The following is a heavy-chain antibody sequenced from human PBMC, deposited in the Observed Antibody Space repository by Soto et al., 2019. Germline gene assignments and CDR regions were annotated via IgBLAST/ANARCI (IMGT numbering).Heavy chain of an antibody. Sequence: VKVSCKASGYTFTSYAIHWVRQAPGQGLEWMGWINPNSGGTNYAQKFQGRVTMTRDTSISTAYMELSRLISDDTAVYYRAKDPVIAAAPPDWFDPWGQGTLVTVSS. CDR2: INPNSGGT. V-gene: IGHV1-2*02. J-gene: IGHJ5*02. D-gene: IGHD6-13*01. CDR1: GYTFTSYA. CDR3: AKDPVIAAAPPDWFDP.